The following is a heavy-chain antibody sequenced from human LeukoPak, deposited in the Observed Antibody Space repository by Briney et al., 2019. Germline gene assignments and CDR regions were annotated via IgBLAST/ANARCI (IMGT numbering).Heavy chain of an antibody. CDR2: ISTGSSTI. Sequence: GGSLRLSCAGSGFIFSDYGMHWVRQAPGKGLEWVSYISTGSSTIYYADSVKRRVTISRDNAKYSLYLQMNSLRAEDTAVYYCARDLFSSGRAENPGGWGKGTLVTVSS. V-gene: IGHV3-48*01. CDR1: GFIFSDYG. J-gene: IGHJ4*02. CDR3: ARDLFSSGRAENPGG. D-gene: IGHD6-19*01.